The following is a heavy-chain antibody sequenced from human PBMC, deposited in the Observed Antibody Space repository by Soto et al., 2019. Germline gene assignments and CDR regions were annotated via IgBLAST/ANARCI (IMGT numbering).Heavy chain of an antibody. CDR2: IIPIVASA. J-gene: IGHJ6*02. Sequence: QVQLVQSGAEVKKPGSSVKVSCKASGGTFSSSAISWVRQAPGQGLEWLGGIIPIVASANYAQKFQGRVTITAYEAXSPAYMDLGSLKSEDTAVYYCARDLLGFGYTYADVWGQGTTVTVSS. CDR3: ARDLLGFGYTYADV. D-gene: IGHD3-10*01. V-gene: IGHV1-69*12. CDR1: GGTFSSSA.